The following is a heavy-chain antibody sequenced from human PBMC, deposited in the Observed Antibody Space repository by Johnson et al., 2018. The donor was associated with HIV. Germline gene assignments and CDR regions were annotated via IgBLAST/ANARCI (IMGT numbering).Heavy chain of an antibody. CDR1: GFTFSSYG. J-gene: IGHJ3*01. D-gene: IGHD6-13*01. CDR2: IRYDGSNK. Sequence: QVQLVESGGGLIQPGGSLRLSCAASGFTFSSYGMHWVRQAPGKGLEWVAFIRYDGSNKYYADSVKGRFTISRDNSKNTLYLQMNSLRAEDTAVYYCARVGSSSADHWGQGTMVTGSS. CDR3: ARVGSSSADH. V-gene: IGHV3-30*02.